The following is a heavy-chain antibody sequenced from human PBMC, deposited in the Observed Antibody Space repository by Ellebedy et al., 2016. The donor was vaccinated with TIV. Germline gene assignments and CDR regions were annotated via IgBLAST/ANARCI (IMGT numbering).Heavy chain of an antibody. CDR2: IYHTGNT. CDR1: GDSTRRYY. J-gene: IGHJ4*02. D-gene: IGHD5-12*01. CDR3: ATIDSGYDLYFEN. V-gene: IGHV4-59*01. Sequence: SETLSLXXTVSGDSTRRYYWNWIRQPPGKGLEWIANIYHTGNTNYNPSLKSRGTISVDTSKKQFSLDLTSVTAADTAVYYCATIDSGYDLYFENWGQGTPVTVSS.